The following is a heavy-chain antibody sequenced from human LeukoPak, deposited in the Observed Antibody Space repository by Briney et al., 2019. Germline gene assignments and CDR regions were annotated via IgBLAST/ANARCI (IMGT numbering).Heavy chain of an antibody. V-gene: IGHV4-59*01. Sequence: SQTLSLTCTVSGVSMSTYYWSWIRQSPGKGLEWLAYIHYSGSTNINPSLKGRLAISIDTSKNQFSLKVNSVTAADTAVYYCARDIYGSGYGFFDYWGQGTLVTVSS. D-gene: IGHD3-10*01. CDR2: IHYSGST. J-gene: IGHJ4*02. CDR3: ARDIYGSGYGFFDY. CDR1: GVSMSTYY.